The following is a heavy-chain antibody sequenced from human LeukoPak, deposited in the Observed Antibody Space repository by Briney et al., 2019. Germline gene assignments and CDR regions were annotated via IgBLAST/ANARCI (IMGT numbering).Heavy chain of an antibody. D-gene: IGHD2-15*01. Sequence: SETLSLTCTVSGGSISSYYWSWIRQPPGKGLEWIGYIYYSGSTNYNPSLKSRVTISVDTSKNQFFLKLSSVTAADTAVYYCARGRGDCSGGSCYPYYYYYMDVWGKGTTVTVSS. CDR1: GGSISSYY. CDR3: ARGRGDCSGGSCYPYYYYYMDV. V-gene: IGHV4-59*01. J-gene: IGHJ6*03. CDR2: IYYSGST.